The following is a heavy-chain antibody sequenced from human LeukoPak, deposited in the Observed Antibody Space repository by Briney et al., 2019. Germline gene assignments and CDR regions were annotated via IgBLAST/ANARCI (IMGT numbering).Heavy chain of an antibody. CDR3: ARVGSSSGYYFDY. J-gene: IGHJ4*02. Sequence: PGGSLRLSCAASGFTFSSYAMSWIRQAPGKGLEWVSYISGSGSTIYYADSVKGRFTISRDNAKNSLYLQMNSLRAEDTAVYYCARVGSSSGYYFDYWGQGTLVTVSS. CDR2: ISGSGSTI. D-gene: IGHD6-19*01. CDR1: GFTFSSYA. V-gene: IGHV3-11*01.